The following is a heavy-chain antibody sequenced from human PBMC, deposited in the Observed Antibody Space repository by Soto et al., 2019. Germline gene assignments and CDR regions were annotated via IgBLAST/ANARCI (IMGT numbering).Heavy chain of an antibody. D-gene: IGHD3-10*01. CDR2: MNPNSGNT. J-gene: IGHJ6*03. Sequence: ASVNVSCKASGYTFTSYDINWVRQATGQGLEWMGWMNPNSGNTGYAQKFQGRVTMTRNTSISTAYMELSSLRSEDTAVYYCARGPRGSGSYYYYMDVWGKGTTVTVSS. CDR1: GYTFTSYD. V-gene: IGHV1-8*01. CDR3: ARGPRGSGSYYYYMDV.